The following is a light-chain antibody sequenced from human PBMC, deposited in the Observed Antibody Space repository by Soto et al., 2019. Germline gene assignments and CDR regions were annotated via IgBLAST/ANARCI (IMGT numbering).Light chain of an antibody. V-gene: IGLV2-14*01. CDR1: SGDIGSYNR. CDR2: EVT. Sequence: QSVLTQPASVSGSPGQSSTSSCTGTSGDIGSYNRVSWYQQHPAKAPKLIIYEVTDRPSGVSNRFSGSKSGNTASLTISGLQAEDEAEYYCSSYTNINTRACVFGTGTKVTVL. J-gene: IGLJ1*01. CDR3: SSYTNINTRACV.